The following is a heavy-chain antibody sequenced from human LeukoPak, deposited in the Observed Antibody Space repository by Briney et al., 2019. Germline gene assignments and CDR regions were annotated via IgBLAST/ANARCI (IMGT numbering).Heavy chain of an antibody. J-gene: IGHJ4*02. CDR2: NRDKAYGYTT. CDR1: GFTFSDHY. CDR3: ATGSGWYSPDY. Sequence: GGSLRLSCAASGFTFSDHYMDWFRQAPEKGLEWVGRNRDKAYGYTTEYAASVKGRFTISRDDSKSSVYLQMNSLKTEDTAVYYCATGSGWYSPDYWGQGTLVTVSS. D-gene: IGHD6-19*01. V-gene: IGHV3-72*01.